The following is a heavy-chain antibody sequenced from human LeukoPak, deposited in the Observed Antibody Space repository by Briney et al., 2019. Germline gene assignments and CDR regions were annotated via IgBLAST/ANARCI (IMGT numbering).Heavy chain of an antibody. V-gene: IGHV4-39*01. D-gene: IGHD3-9*01. J-gene: IGHJ3*02. Sequence: SETLSLTCSVSGGSISSTTYYWGWIRQPPGKGLEWIGSISFIGSTYYNPSLKSRVTISEHMSKNHFSLKLSSVTAADTAVYYCARHRRHYDILTGYYAGHFDIWGQGTMVTVSS. CDR3: ARHRRHYDILTGYYAGHFDI. CDR1: GGSISSTTYY. CDR2: ISFIGST.